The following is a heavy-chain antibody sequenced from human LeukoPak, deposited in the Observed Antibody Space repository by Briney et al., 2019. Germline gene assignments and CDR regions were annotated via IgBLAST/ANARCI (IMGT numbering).Heavy chain of an antibody. CDR1: RYTFTDYY. J-gene: IGHJ6*02. CDR3: ARGSEDIVIMVYEPPWSGMDV. Sequence: ASVKVSCKTSRYTFTDYYLHWVRQAPGQGLEWMGWINPNSGGTNYAQKFQGRVTMTNDTSINTAYLEVNRLRSDDTAVYYCARGSEDIVIMVYEPPWSGMDVWGQGTTVTVSS. V-gene: IGHV1-2*02. D-gene: IGHD2-8*01. CDR2: INPNSGGT.